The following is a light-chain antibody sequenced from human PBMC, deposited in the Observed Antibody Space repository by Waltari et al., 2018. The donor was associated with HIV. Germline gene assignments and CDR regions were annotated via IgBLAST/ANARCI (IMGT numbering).Light chain of an antibody. CDR3: QAWDSSTAVV. J-gene: IGLJ2*01. CDR1: KLGDKY. CDR2: QDT. Sequence: SYELTQPPSVSVSPGQTVSITCSGHKLGDKYASWYQQKPGRAPLLVIYQDTKRPSGIPERFSGSNSGNTAALTISGTQAMDEADYYCQAWDSSTAVVFGGGTKLTVL. V-gene: IGLV3-1*01.